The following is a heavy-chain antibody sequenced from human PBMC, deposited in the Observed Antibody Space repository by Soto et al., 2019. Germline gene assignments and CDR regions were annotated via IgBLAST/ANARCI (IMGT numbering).Heavy chain of an antibody. CDR2: IYYSGST. J-gene: IGHJ3*02. Sequence: QVQLQESGPGLVKPSQTLSLTCTVSGGSISSGDYYWSWIRQPPGKGLEWIGYIYYSGSTYYNPSLKGRVPISVDTSKNQFSLKLSSVTAADTAVYYGARPPRRYFDPSGDAFDIWGQGTMVTVSS. D-gene: IGHD3-9*01. CDR1: GGSISSGDYY. V-gene: IGHV4-30-4*01. CDR3: ARPPRRYFDPSGDAFDI.